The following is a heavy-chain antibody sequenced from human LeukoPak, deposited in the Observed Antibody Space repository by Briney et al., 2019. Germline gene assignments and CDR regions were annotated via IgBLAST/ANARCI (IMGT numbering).Heavy chain of an antibody. V-gene: IGHV3-11*01. CDR1: GLTFSNAW. J-gene: IGHJ5*02. CDR2: ISSSGSTI. D-gene: IGHD2-15*01. Sequence: GGSLRLSCAASGLTFSNAWMSWVRQAPGKGLEWVSYISSSGSTIYYADSVKGRFTISRDNAKNSLYLQMNSLRAEDTAVYYCARSQFVVVVAATQLWFDPWGQGTLVTVSS. CDR3: ARSQFVVVVAATQLWFDP.